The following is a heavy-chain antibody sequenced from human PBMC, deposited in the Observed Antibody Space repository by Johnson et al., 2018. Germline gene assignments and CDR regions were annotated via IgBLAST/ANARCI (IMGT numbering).Heavy chain of an antibody. Sequence: EVQLVETGGGLVQPGGSLRLSCAASGFSFSSDWMHWVRQAPGKGLVWVSGMNTDGSATNYADSVKGRFTIPRDNAKNTLYLQRNALRGEDTAVYYCVRDRRVRGVTSPYFGLDVWGQGTTVTVSS. V-gene: IGHV3-74*01. CDR2: MNTDGSAT. CDR3: VRDRRVRGVTSPYFGLDV. J-gene: IGHJ6*02. D-gene: IGHD3-10*01. CDR1: GFSFSSDW.